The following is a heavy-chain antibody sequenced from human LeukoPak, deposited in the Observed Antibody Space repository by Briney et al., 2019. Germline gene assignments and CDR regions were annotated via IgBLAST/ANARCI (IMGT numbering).Heavy chain of an antibody. CDR2: NYYSAST. Sequence: SETLSLTCTVSGGSASSGSYYWSWIRQPPGKGLEWIGYNYYSASTNYNPSLKSRVTISVDTSNNQFSLKLSSVTAADTAVYYCARGSRGYSYGWGQGTLVTVSS. J-gene: IGHJ4*02. D-gene: IGHD5-18*01. CDR3: ARGSRGYSYG. V-gene: IGHV4-61*01. CDR1: GGSASSGSYY.